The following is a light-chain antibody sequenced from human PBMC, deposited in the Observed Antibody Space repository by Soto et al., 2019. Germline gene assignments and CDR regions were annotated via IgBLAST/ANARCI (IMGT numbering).Light chain of an antibody. CDR3: MQSKQLPPT. V-gene: IGKV2D-29*02. CDR1: HSLLHITGETF. CDR2: EVS. Sequence: DVVMTQTPLSLSVAPGQPASISCKSSHSLLHITGETFLFWYLQKPGQSPQLLIYEVSTRVSVVPDRFSVSGSGTDFTLEISRVETDDVGIYYCMQSKQLPPTFGQGTRLGI. J-gene: IGKJ5*01.